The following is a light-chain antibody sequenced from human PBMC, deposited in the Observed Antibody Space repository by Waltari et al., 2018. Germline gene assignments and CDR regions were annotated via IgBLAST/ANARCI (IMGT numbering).Light chain of an antibody. CDR2: GNT. J-gene: IGLJ2*01. CDR3: QSYDSSLSTSV. Sequence: QSGLTQPPSVSGAPGQRVTIPGTGSRSNIGAGYYVHWYQLLPGSAPKPLIYGNTNRPSGVPDRFSGSKSGTSASLAITGLQAEDEADYYCQSYDSSLSTSVFGGGTKLTVL. V-gene: IGLV1-40*01. CDR1: RSNIGAGYY.